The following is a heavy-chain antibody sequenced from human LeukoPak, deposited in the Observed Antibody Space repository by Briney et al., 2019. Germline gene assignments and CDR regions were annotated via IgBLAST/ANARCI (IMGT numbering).Heavy chain of an antibody. J-gene: IGHJ3*02. CDR2: IIPIFGTA. D-gene: IGHD3-3*01. V-gene: IGHV1-69*13. Sequence: SVKVSCKASGGTFSSYAISWVRQAPRQGLEWMGGIIPIFGTANYAQRFQGRVTITADESTSTAYMELSSLRSEDTAVYYCARYYDRHDAFDIWGQGTMVTVSS. CDR1: GGTFSSYA. CDR3: ARYYDRHDAFDI.